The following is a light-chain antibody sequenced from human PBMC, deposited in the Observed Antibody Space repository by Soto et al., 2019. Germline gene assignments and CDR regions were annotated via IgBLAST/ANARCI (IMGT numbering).Light chain of an antibody. CDR1: QSVRTY. CDR3: QQYGSSPLT. V-gene: IGKV3-20*01. Sequence: EIVLTQSPVTLSLSPGERATLSCRASQSVRTYLAWYQVKPGQAPRLLIYDASSRASGVPARFSGSGSGTDFTLTISSLEPEDFAVYYCQQYGSSPLTFGGGTKVEIK. CDR2: DAS. J-gene: IGKJ4*01.